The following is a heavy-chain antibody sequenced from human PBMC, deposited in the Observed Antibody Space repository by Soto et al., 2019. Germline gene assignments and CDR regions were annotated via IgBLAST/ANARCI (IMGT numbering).Heavy chain of an antibody. CDR3: ARWYFGMDV. V-gene: IGHV4-39*01. J-gene: IGHJ6*02. CDR2: IYYSGST. D-gene: IGHD3-9*01. CDR1: GGSISSSSYY. Sequence: SETLSLTCTVSGGSISSSSYYWGWIRQPPGKGLGWIGSIYYSGSTYYNPSLKSRVTISVDTSKNQFSLKLSSVTAADTAVYYCARWYFGMDVWGQGTTVTVSS.